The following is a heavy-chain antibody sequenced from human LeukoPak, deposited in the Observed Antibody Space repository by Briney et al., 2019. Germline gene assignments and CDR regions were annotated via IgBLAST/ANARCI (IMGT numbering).Heavy chain of an antibody. J-gene: IGHJ4*02. D-gene: IGHD2-21*02. CDR1: GFTFSSNS. CDR2: ISGSGGT. Sequence: PGGSLRLSCAASGFTFSSNSMSWVRQAPGKGVEWVSGISGSGGTYCADSVKGRFTISRDNSKKTLYLQVNSLRAEDTGVYYCAKEPPYCGGDCYFLLDYWGQGTLVIVSS. CDR3: AKEPPYCGGDCYFLLDY. V-gene: IGHV3-23*01.